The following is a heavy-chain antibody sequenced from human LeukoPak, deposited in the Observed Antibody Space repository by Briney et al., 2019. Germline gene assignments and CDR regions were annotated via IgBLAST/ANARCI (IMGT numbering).Heavy chain of an antibody. D-gene: IGHD6-13*01. CDR3: ARDKVGRYSSSWSRPPPHDAFDI. CDR2: ISGSGGSA. Sequence: PGGSLRLSCAASGFTFRSHAMSWVRQAPGKGLEWVSAISGSGGSAFYADSVKGRFTISRDNAKNSLYLQMNSLRTEDTAVYHCARDKVGRYSSSWSRPPPHDAFDIWGQGTMVTVSS. J-gene: IGHJ3*02. CDR1: GFTFRSHA. V-gene: IGHV3-23*01.